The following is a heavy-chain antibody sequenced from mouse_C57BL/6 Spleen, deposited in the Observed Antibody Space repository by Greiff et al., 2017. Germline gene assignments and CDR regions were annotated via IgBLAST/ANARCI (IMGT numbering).Heavy chain of an antibody. D-gene: IGHD2-4*01. CDR3: ARRYYDYDADDY. CDR2: IYPGSGNT. J-gene: IGHJ2*01. CDR1: GYSFTSYY. V-gene: IGHV1-66*01. Sequence: QVQLQQSGPELVKPGASVKISCKASGYSFTSYYIHWVKQRPGQGLEWIGWIYPGSGNTKYNEKFKGKATLTADTSSSTAYMQLSRLTSEDSAVYCCARRYYDYDADDYWGQGTTLTVSS.